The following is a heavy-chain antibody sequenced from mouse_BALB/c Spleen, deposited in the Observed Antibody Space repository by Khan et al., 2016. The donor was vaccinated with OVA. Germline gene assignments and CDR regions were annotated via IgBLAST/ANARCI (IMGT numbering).Heavy chain of an antibody. J-gene: IGHJ2*01. CDR2: INPTSGYT. CDR1: GYTFTSYW. Sequence: QVRLQQSGAELAKPGASVKMSCKASGYTFTSYWMHWVKQRPGQGLGWIGYINPTSGYTDYNEKFKDKATLSADKSSSTAYMQLSSLTSEDSAVYYCARDRIDYWGQGTTLTVSS. CDR3: ARDRIDY. V-gene: IGHV1-7*01.